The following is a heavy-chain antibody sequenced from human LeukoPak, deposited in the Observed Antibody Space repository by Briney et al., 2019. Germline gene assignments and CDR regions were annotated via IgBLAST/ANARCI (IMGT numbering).Heavy chain of an antibody. J-gene: IGHJ5*02. V-gene: IGHV4-30-2*01. Sequence: SETLSLTCAVSGGSVSSGDYSWAWIRQPPGKGLEWIGHIFHSGSTYYNPSLKSRVTISVDGSKNQFSLKLSSVTAADTAVYYCARHDGPRVYSEFDPWGQGTLVTVSS. CDR1: GGSVSSGDYS. CDR2: IFHSGST. D-gene: IGHD6-13*01. CDR3: ARHDGPRVYSEFDP.